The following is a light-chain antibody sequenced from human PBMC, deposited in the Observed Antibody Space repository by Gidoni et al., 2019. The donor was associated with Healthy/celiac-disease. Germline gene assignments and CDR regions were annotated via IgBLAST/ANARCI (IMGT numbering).Light chain of an antibody. CDR3: QQYYSYPWT. V-gene: IGKV1-8*01. J-gene: IGKJ1*01. CDR2: AAS. CDR1: QGISSY. Sequence: AIRMTQSPSSLSASTGDRVTITCRASQGISSYLAWYQQKPGKAPKLLIYAASTLQSGVPSRFGGSGSGTDFTLTISCLQSEDFATYYCQQYYSYPWTFGKGTKVEIK.